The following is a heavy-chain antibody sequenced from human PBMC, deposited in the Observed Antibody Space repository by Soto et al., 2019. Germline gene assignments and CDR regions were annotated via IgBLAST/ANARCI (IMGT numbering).Heavy chain of an antibody. D-gene: IGHD2-21*02. V-gene: IGHV3-7*03. CDR3: TSRPSGMTYHAVFDF. CDR2: IRPDGSET. Sequence: GGSLRLSCAASGLTFSGHWMTWVRQTPGEGLQWVAAIRPDGSETFYVDSVKGRFTISRDNARNSLFLQMDSLRAEDTAVYYCTSRPSGMTYHAVFDFWGQGTLVTVS. CDR1: GLTFSGHW. J-gene: IGHJ4*02.